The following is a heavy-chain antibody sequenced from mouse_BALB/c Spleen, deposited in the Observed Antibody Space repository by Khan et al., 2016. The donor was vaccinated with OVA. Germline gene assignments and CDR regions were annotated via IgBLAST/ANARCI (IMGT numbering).Heavy chain of an antibody. V-gene: IGHV1-54*01. D-gene: IGHD3-2*02. CDR3: ARSGYGVCAY. CDR2: INPGSGGT. Sequence: QVQLQQSGAELVRPGTSLKVSCKASGYAFTNYLIEWVKQRPGQGLEWIGVINPGSGGTNYHEKFKAQATLTAAKSSSTAYMQLSSLTADDSAVYFCARSGYGVCAYWGQGTLVTVSA. J-gene: IGHJ3*01. CDR1: GYAFTNYL.